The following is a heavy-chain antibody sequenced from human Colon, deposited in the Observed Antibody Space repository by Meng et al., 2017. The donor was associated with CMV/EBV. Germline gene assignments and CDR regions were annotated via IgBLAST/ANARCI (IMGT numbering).Heavy chain of an antibody. Sequence: GESLKISCAASGSSLNNYEMNWVRQAPGKGPEWIAYISRSATVTYYADSMEGRFTISRDTAKNSLFLQMKNLRAEDTGLYYCARGQGNARVRLNHSFDFWGQGTPVTVSS. CDR2: ISRSATVT. CDR1: GSSLNNYE. J-gene: IGHJ4*02. D-gene: IGHD6-25*01. V-gene: IGHV3-48*03. CDR3: ARGQGNARVRLNHSFDF.